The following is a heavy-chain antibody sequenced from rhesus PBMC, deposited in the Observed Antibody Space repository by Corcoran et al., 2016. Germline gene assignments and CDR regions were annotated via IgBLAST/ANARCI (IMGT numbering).Heavy chain of an antibody. CDR3: ARDPYSGSWKREIFDY. CDR1: GGSISGYYL. J-gene: IGHJ4*01. D-gene: IGHD6-25*01. Sequence: QVQLQESGPGVVKPSETLSLTCAVSGGSISGYYLWSWIRQPPGKGLEWIGYIYGCSGSTSYNPSLKSRVNISIDPSKNQFSLKLSSVTAADTAVYYCARDPYSGSWKREIFDYWGQGVLVTVSS. V-gene: IGHV4S7*01. CDR2: IYGCSGST.